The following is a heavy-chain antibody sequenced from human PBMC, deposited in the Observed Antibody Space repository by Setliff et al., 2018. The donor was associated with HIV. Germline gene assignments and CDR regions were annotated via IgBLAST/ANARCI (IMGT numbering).Heavy chain of an antibody. J-gene: IGHJ4*01. D-gene: IGHD2-15*01. V-gene: IGHV3-23*01. CDR3: ARDGISGGAYPHYYFDY. CDR1: GFTFNSYA. CDR2: ISGSGGST. Sequence: GGSLRLSCAASGFTFNSYAMSWVRQAPGKGLEWVSVISGSGGSTFYADSVKGRFTISRDNSKNTLYLQMNGLRVDDTAVYYCARDGISGGAYPHYYFDYWGHGTLVTVSS.